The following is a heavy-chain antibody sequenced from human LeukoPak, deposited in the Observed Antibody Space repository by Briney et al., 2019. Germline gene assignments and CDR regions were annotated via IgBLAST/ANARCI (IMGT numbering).Heavy chain of an antibody. D-gene: IGHD7-27*01. V-gene: IGHV3-23*01. CDR2: ISGSGGST. J-gene: IGHJ4*02. CDR3: AKLRSSGWGNYYFDY. CDR1: GFTFSSYA. Sequence: PGGSLRLSCAASGFTFSSYAMSWVRQAPGKGLELVSAISGSGGSTYYADSVKGRFTISRDNSKNTLYLQMNSLRAEDTAVYYCAKLRSSGWGNYYFDYWGQGTLVTVSS.